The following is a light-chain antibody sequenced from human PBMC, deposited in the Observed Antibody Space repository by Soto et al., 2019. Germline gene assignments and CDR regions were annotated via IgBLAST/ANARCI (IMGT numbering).Light chain of an antibody. CDR1: SGSVSTSYY. V-gene: IGLV8-61*01. CDR2: STN. CDR3: VLYMGSGISV. J-gene: IGLJ2*01. Sequence: QAVVTQAPSFSVSPGGTVTLTCGFTSGSVSTSYYPSWYQQTPGQAPRTLIYSTNTRSSGVPDRFSGSILGNKAARTITGAQTDDESDYYCVLYMGSGISVFGGGTKLTVL.